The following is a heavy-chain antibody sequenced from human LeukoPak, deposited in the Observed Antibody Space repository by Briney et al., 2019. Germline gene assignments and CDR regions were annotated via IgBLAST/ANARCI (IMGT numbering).Heavy chain of an antibody. CDR1: GFTFSNAW. J-gene: IGHJ4*02. Sequence: GGSLRLSCAASGFTFSNAWMSWVRQAPGKGLEWVGRIKSKTDGGTTDYAAPVKGRFTISGDDSKNTLYLQMNSLKTEDTAVYYCTTAGYSYGIVDYWGQGTLVTVSS. CDR2: IKSKTDGGTT. CDR3: TTAGYSYGIVDY. V-gene: IGHV3-15*01. D-gene: IGHD5-18*01.